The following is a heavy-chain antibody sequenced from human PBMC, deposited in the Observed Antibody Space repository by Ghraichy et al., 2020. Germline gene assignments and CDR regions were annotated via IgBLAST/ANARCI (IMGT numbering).Heavy chain of an antibody. Sequence: GESLNISCAASGFTFSSYWMSWVRQAPGKGLEWVANIKQDGSEKYYVDSVKGRFTISRDNAKNSLYLQMNSLRAEDTAVYYCARTQGPHDAFDIWGQGTMVTVSS. CDR2: IKQDGSEK. V-gene: IGHV3-7*01. CDR3: ARTQGPHDAFDI. CDR1: GFTFSSYW. J-gene: IGHJ3*02.